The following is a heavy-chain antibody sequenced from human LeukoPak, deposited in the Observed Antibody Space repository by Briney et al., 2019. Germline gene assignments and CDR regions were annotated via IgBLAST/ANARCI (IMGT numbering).Heavy chain of an antibody. D-gene: IGHD2-15*01. CDR3: ASGIVVVVAATYYFDY. CDR1: GGYISSSSYY. J-gene: IGHJ4*02. CDR2: IYYSGST. Sequence: SETLSLTCTVSGGYISSSSYYWGWIRQPPGKGLEWSGSIYYSGSTYYNPSLKSRVTISVDTSKNQFSLKLSSVTAADTAVYYCASGIVVVVAATYYFDYWGQGTLVTVSS. V-gene: IGHV4-39*01.